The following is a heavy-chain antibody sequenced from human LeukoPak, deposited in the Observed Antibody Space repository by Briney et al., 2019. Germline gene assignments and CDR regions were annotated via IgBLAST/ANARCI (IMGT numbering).Heavy chain of an antibody. V-gene: IGHV3-11*05. CDR1: GFSFSDYY. CDR2: IRGTSRHT. D-gene: IGHD6-13*01. J-gene: IGHJ4*02. CDR3: TRVGSIAAAGTPDY. Sequence: TGVSLRLSCAASGFSFSDYYMSCIRQAPGKGLECVSYIRGTSRHTEHADSVKARLTLPRDHPKHSLSLHVHRPSADDPPAHPCTRVGSIAAAGTPDYWGQGTLVTVSS.